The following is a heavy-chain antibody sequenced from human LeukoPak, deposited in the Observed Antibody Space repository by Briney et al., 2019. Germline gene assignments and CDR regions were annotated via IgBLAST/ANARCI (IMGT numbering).Heavy chain of an antibody. V-gene: IGHV1-24*01. Sequence: ASVKVSCKVSGYTLTELSMHWVRQAPGKGLEWMGGFDPEDGETIYAQKFQGRVTMTEDTSTDTAYMELSSLRSEDTAVYYCAIRPYYYGSGRETHFDYWGQGTLVTVSS. CDR2: FDPEDGET. CDR3: AIRPYYYGSGRETHFDY. CDR1: GYTLTELS. D-gene: IGHD3-10*01. J-gene: IGHJ4*02.